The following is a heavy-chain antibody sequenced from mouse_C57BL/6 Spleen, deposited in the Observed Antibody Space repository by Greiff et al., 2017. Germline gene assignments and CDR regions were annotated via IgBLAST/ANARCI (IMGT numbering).Heavy chain of an antibody. CDR3: TTGYCGSRGGMDY. CDR1: GFNIKDYY. V-gene: IGHV14-1*01. D-gene: IGHD1-1*01. Sequence: VQLKESGAELVRPGASVKLSCTASGFNIKDYYMHWVKQRPEQGLEWIGRIDPEDGDTEYAPKFQGKATMTADTSSNTAYLQLSSLTSEDTAVYYCTTGYCGSRGGMDYWGQGTSVTVSS. CDR2: IDPEDGDT. J-gene: IGHJ4*01.